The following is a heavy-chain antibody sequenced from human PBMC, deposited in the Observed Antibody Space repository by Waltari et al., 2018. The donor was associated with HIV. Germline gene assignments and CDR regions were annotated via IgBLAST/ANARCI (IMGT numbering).Heavy chain of an antibody. Sequence: EVRLVESGGALIQPGGSLRLSCVASGFSVGDHYLTWVRQAPGKGLEWGGIIFGGGSTYYADSVRGRFIISRDNSKNTLDLQMNSLTAEDTAIYYCARGLGLTVAVSGIRPFDYWGQGTLVTVSS. CDR1: GFSVGDHY. D-gene: IGHD6-19*01. J-gene: IGHJ4*02. CDR3: ARGLGLTVAVSGIRPFDY. CDR2: IFGGGST. V-gene: IGHV3-53*01.